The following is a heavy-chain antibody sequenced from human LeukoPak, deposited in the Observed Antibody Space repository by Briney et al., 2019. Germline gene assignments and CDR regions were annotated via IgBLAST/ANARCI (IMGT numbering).Heavy chain of an antibody. Sequence: PSETLSLTCTVSGGSISSYYWSWIRQPPGKGLEWIGYIYYSGSTNYNPSLKSRVTISVDTSKNQFSLKLSSVTAADTAVYYCARGRVLWFGELRTLYNWFDPWGQGTLVTVSS. CDR3: ARGRVLWFGELRTLYNWFDP. J-gene: IGHJ5*02. CDR2: IYYSGST. D-gene: IGHD3-10*01. CDR1: GGSISSYY. V-gene: IGHV4-59*12.